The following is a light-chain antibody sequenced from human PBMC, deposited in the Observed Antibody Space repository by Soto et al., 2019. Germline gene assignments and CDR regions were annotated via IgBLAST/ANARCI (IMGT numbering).Light chain of an antibody. J-gene: IGKJ1*01. CDR3: HQYNFWPT. Sequence: EIVMTQSPATLSVSPGERATLSFRASQGVSSNLAWYQQKPGQSPRLLIYATSTRATGIPARFSGSGSGTEFTLTISSLQSEDFAVYYCHQYNFWPTFGQGTKVDI. CDR1: QGVSSN. V-gene: IGKV3-15*01. CDR2: ATS.